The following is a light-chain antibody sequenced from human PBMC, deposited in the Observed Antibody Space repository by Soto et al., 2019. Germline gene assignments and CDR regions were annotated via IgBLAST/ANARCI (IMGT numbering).Light chain of an antibody. CDR3: QKYNSAPRT. J-gene: IGKJ2*01. Sequence: DIQMTQSPSSLSVSVGDSVTITCRASQGISNYLAWFQQKPGKVPELLIYAASTLQSGVPSRFSGSGSGKNFTLTISSLQPEDVATYYCQKYNSAPRTFGQGTKLEIK. CDR1: QGISNY. V-gene: IGKV1-27*01. CDR2: AAS.